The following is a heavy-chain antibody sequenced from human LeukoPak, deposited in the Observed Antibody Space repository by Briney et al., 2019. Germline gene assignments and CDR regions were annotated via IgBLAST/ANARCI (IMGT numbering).Heavy chain of an antibody. J-gene: IGHJ4*02. CDR3: ARGASGWSIPNFDY. CDR1: GFTFSSYG. CDR2: IRYDGSNK. D-gene: IGHD6-19*01. Sequence: GGSLRLSCAASGFTFSSYGMHWVRQAPGKGLEWVAFIRYDGSNKYYADSVKGRFTISRDNSKNTLYLQMNSLRAEDTAVYYCARGASGWSIPNFDYWGQGTLVTVSS. V-gene: IGHV3-30*02.